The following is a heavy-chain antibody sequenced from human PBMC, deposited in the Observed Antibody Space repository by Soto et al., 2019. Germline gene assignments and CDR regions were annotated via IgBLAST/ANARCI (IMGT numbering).Heavy chain of an antibody. CDR3: ARDHGRSSWYPPRAFDI. V-gene: IGHV3-48*01. Sequence: EVQLVESGGGLVQPGGSLRLSCAASGFTFSSYSMNWVRQAPGKGLEWVSYISSSSSTIYYADSVKGRFTISRDNAKNSLYLQMNSLRAEDTAVYYCARDHGRSSWYPPRAFDIWGQGTMVTVSS. CDR2: ISSSSSTI. D-gene: IGHD6-13*01. CDR1: GFTFSSYS. J-gene: IGHJ3*02.